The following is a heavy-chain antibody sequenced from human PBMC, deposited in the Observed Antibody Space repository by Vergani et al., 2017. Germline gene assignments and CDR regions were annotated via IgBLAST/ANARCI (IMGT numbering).Heavy chain of an antibody. CDR3: ARGLMDSSGWYAEAFDI. CDR2: ISSSGSTI. D-gene: IGHD6-19*01. V-gene: IGHV3-48*03. CDR1: GFTFSSYE. Sequence: EVQLVESGGGLVQPGGSLRLSCAASGFTFSSYEMNWVRQAPGKGLEWVSYISSSGSTIYYADSVKGRFTISRDNAKNSLYLQMNSLRAEDTAVYYCARGLMDSSGWYAEAFDIWGQGTMVTVSS. J-gene: IGHJ3*02.